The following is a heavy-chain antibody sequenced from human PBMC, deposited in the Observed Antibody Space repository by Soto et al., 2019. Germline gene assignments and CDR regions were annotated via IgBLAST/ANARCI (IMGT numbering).Heavy chain of an antibody. J-gene: IGHJ4*02. CDR2: IWYDGSNK. Sequence: QVQLVESGGGVVQPGRSLRLSCAASGFTFSSYGMHWVRQAPGKGLEWVAVIWYDGSNKYYADSVKGRFTISRDNSKNTLYLKMNSWRAEDTAVYYCGRDHYVYVWGSYRSLAYWGQGTLVPVSS. D-gene: IGHD3-16*02. V-gene: IGHV3-33*01. CDR1: GFTFSSYG. CDR3: GRDHYVYVWGSYRSLAY.